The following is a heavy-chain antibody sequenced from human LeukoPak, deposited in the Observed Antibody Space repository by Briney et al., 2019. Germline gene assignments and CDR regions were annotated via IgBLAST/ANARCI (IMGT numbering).Heavy chain of an antibody. CDR3: ARDPSMTAVSAYSFDF. CDR1: GFTFSSYW. Sequence: PGGSLRLSCAASGFTFSSYWMSWVRQAPGKGLEWVASIKQDGSETYYVDSVKGRFIISKDNAQNFLLLQMNSLRVEDTSVYFCARDPSMTAVSAYSFDFWGQGTLVTVSS. CDR2: IKQDGSET. V-gene: IGHV3-7*01. J-gene: IGHJ4*02. D-gene: IGHD2-21*01.